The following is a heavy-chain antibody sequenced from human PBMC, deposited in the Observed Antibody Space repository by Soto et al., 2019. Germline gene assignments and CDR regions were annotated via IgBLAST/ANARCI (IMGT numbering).Heavy chain of an antibody. J-gene: IGHJ3*01. D-gene: IGHD2-15*01. CDR2: ISAYNGNT. CDR3: AREGWGIVVVVAANQSPLEV. CDR1: GYTFTGYG. V-gene: IGHV1-18*01. Sequence: ASVKVSCKASGYTFTGYGISWVRQAPGQGLEWMGWISAYNGNTNYAQKLQGRVTMTTDTSTSTAYMELRSLRSDDTAVYYCAREGWGIVVVVAANQSPLEVWGQGTMVTVSS.